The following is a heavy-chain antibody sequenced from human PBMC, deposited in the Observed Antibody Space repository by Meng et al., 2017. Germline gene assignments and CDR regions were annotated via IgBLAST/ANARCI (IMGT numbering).Heavy chain of an antibody. CDR2: ISSSSSYI. Sequence: SCKASGYTFTSYAMHWVRQAPGKGLEWVSSISSSSSYIYYADSVKGRFTISRDNAKNSLYLQMNSLRAEDTAVYYCARDLCSSTSCYYYYYGMDVWGQGTTVTVSS. J-gene: IGHJ6*02. D-gene: IGHD2-2*01. CDR3: ARDLCSSTSCYYYYYGMDV. V-gene: IGHV3-21*01. CDR1: GYTFTSYA.